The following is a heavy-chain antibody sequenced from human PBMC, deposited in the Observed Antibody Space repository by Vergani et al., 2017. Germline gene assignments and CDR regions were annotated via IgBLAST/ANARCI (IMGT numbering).Heavy chain of an antibody. CDR2: ISSSSSYI. D-gene: IGHD5-12*01. V-gene: IGHV3-21*01. Sequence: EVQLVESGGGLVKPGGSLRLSCAASGFTFSSYSMNWVRQAPGKGLEWVSSISSSSSYIYYADSVKGRFTISRDNAKNSLYLQMNSLRAEDTAVYYCAGDPNDSGYAEGGVIWGQGTLVTVSS. J-gene: IGHJ4*02. CDR3: AGDPNDSGYAEGGVI. CDR1: GFTFSSYS.